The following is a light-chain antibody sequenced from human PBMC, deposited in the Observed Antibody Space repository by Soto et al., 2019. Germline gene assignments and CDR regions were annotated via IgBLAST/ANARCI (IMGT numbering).Light chain of an antibody. Sequence: QSVLTQPPSVSVAPGQSVTISCTGSSSNIGAGYDVHWYQQLPGRAPKLLIYGNTNRPSGVPDRFSGSKSGTSASLAITGLQAEDEADYYCLSFDSSLSVVFGGGTKVTVL. J-gene: IGLJ2*01. V-gene: IGLV1-40*01. CDR3: LSFDSSLSVV. CDR2: GNT. CDR1: SSNIGAGYD.